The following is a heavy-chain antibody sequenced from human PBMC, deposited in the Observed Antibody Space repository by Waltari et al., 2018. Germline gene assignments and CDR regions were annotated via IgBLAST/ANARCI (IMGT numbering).Heavy chain of an antibody. Sequence: QVQLVQSGAEVKQPGASVKVSCRVSGYSLTESALHWVRQAPGKGLEWVGGFDPEYGEAVYAQEFQGRVTMTEDTSKDTAYMELSSLTYEDTAVYYCTRDRVGYCSGGTCYSRWFDPWGQGTLVTVSS. CDR1: GYSLTESA. D-gene: IGHD2-15*01. CDR3: TRDRVGYCSGGTCYSRWFDP. J-gene: IGHJ5*02. CDR2: FDPEYGEA. V-gene: IGHV1-24*01.